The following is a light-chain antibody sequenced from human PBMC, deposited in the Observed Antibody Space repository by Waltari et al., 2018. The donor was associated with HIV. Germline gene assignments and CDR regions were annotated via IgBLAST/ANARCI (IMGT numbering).Light chain of an antibody. CDR1: SGSVSTSYY. Sequence: QTVVTQEPSFSVSPGGTVTLTCGLSSGSVSTSYYPSWYQQTPGQAPRTLIYSTTPRSAGVPDRSSGSSLGNMAALAITGAQADDESVCYCVLYMGSGSCMFGRGTKLTVL. J-gene: IGLJ3*02. CDR3: VLYMGSGSCM. CDR2: STT. V-gene: IGLV8-61*01.